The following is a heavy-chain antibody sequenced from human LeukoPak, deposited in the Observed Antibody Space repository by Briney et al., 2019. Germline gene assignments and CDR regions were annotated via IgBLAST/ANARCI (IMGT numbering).Heavy chain of an antibody. CDR3: ARQVRYCSGGSCYHYFDY. CDR2: IYYSGST. Sequence: PSETLSLTCTVSGGSISSSSYYWGWIRQPPRKGLEWIGSIYYSGSTYYDSSLKSRVTISVDTSKNQFSLQLNSVTAEDTAVYYCARQVRYCSGGSCYHYFDYWGQGTLVTVSS. V-gene: IGHV4-39*01. D-gene: IGHD2-15*01. CDR1: GGSISSSSYY. J-gene: IGHJ4*02.